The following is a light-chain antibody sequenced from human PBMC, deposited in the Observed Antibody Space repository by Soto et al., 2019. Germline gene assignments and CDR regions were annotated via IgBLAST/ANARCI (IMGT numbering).Light chain of an antibody. V-gene: IGKV3-15*01. Sequence: EIVMTQFPATLSVSPGERATLSCRASQSVSSNLAWYQQKGGQAPRLLMYGATTRATGVPARFSGSGSGTEFTLTISSRQSEDVAVYYCQQYNNWPPGTFGQGTKLEIK. CDR3: QQYNNWPPGT. J-gene: IGKJ2*02. CDR2: GAT. CDR1: QSVSSN.